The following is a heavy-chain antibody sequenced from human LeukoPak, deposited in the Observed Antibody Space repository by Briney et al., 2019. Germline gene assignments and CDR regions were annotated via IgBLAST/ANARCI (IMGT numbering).Heavy chain of an antibody. V-gene: IGHV4-59*13. CDR1: GGSISTYS. Sequence: SETLSLTCSVSGGSISTYSWGWIRLPPGKGLEWVGHMYYSGTTKYNPSLKSRVTISVDTSKNQFSLRLSSVTAADTAVYFCARAGSIYGWFDYWGQGTLVTVSS. CDR2: MYYSGTT. J-gene: IGHJ4*02. CDR3: ARAGSIYGWFDY. D-gene: IGHD5-18*01.